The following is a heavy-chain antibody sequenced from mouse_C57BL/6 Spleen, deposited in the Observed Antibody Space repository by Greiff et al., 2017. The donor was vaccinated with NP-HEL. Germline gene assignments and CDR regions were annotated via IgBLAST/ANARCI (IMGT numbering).Heavy chain of an antibody. V-gene: IGHV8-12*01. Sequence: QVTLKVCGPGILQSSQTLSLTCSFSGFSLSTSGMGVSWIRQPSGKGLEWLAHIYWDDDKRYNPSLKSRLTISKDTSRNQVFLKINSVNSADTATYYCARREEKLLLRAMDYWGQGTSVTVSS. J-gene: IGHJ4*01. CDR1: GFSLSTSGMG. CDR3: ARREEKLLLRAMDY. D-gene: IGHD1-1*01. CDR2: IYWDDDK.